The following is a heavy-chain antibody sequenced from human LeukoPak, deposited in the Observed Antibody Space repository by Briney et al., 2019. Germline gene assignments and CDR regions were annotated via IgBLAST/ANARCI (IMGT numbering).Heavy chain of an antibody. Sequence: GSLRLSCAASGFTVSSSSMNWVRQAPGKGLEWVSSISSSSSYIYYADSVKGRFTISRDNAKNSLYLQMNSLRAEDTAVYYCASFNGGRPGNYWGQGTLVTVSS. J-gene: IGHJ4*02. CDR2: ISSSSSYI. CDR3: ASFNGGRPGNY. V-gene: IGHV3-21*01. D-gene: IGHD3-16*01. CDR1: GFTVSSSS.